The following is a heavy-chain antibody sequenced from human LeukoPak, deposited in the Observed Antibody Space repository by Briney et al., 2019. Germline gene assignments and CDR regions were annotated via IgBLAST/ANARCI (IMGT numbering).Heavy chain of an antibody. CDR1: GGSISSYY. D-gene: IGHD5-18*01. Sequence: SETLSLTCTVSGGSISSYYWSWIRQRPGKGLEWIGYIYYSGSTNYNPSLKSRVTISVDTSKNQFSLKLSSVTAADTAVYYCARSRTTTAMVARFDPWGQGTLVTVSS. CDR3: ARSRTTTAMVARFDP. J-gene: IGHJ5*02. V-gene: IGHV4-59*01. CDR2: IYYSGST.